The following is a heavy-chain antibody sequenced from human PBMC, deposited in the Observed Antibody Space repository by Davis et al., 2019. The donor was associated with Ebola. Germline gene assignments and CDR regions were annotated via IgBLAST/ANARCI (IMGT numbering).Heavy chain of an antibody. V-gene: IGHV4-34*01. J-gene: IGHJ3*02. Sequence: MPGGSLRLSCAVYGGSFSGYYWSWIRQPPGKGLEWIGEINHSGSTNYNPSLKSRVTISVDTSKNQFSLKLSSVTAADTAVYYCARSMIVVVTRDAFDIWGQGTMVTVSS. CDR2: INHSGST. CDR1: GGSFSGYY. CDR3: ARSMIVVVTRDAFDI. D-gene: IGHD3-22*01.